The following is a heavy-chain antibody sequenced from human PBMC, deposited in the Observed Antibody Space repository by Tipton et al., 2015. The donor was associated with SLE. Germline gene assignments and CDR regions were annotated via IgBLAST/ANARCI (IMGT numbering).Heavy chain of an antibody. CDR1: GGTFSTYA. Sequence: QLVQSGAEVKKPGSSVKVSCKASGGTFSTYAVSWVRQAPGQGLEWMGRIIPIFAPANYAQKFQGRVTITADESTSTAYMELSSLRSEDTAVYYCARVVGYPHGWYDYWGQGTLVSVSS. CDR3: ARVVGYPHGWYDY. D-gene: IGHD6-19*01. V-gene: IGHV1-69*18. J-gene: IGHJ4*02. CDR2: IIPIFAPA.